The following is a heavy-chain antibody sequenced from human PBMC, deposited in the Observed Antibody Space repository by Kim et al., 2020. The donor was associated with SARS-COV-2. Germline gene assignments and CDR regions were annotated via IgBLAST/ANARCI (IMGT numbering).Heavy chain of an antibody. CDR1: GFTFSSYA. V-gene: IGHV3-23*01. CDR2: ISGSGGST. Sequence: GGSLRLSCAASGFTFSSYAMSWVRQAPGKGLEWVSAISGSGGSTYYADSVKGRFTISRDNSKNTLYLQMNSLRAEDTAVYYCAKDPIVVVTARHAFDIWGQGTMVTVSS. J-gene: IGHJ3*02. D-gene: IGHD2-21*02. CDR3: AKDPIVVVTARHAFDI.